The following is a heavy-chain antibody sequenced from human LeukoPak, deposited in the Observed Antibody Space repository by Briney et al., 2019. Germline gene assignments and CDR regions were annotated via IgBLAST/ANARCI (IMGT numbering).Heavy chain of an antibody. CDR2: IIPILGIA. CDR1: GGTFSSYA. V-gene: IGHV1-69*04. J-gene: IGHJ4*02. CDR3: ARVFYGSGRILGGFDY. Sequence: ASVKVSCKASGGTFSSYAISWVRQAPGQGLEWMGRIIPILGIANYAQKFQGRVTITADKSTSTAYMELSSLRSEDTAVYYCARVFYGSGRILGGFDYWGQGTLVTVSS. D-gene: IGHD3-10*01.